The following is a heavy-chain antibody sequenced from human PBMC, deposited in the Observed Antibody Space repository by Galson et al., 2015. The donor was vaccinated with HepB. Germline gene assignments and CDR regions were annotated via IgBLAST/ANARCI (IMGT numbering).Heavy chain of an antibody. CDR1: GFTFGQYA. D-gene: IGHD6-13*01. J-gene: IGHJ6*02. CDR3: ARVGIGSSSNYYYYGMDV. CDR2: ISYDGGNK. Sequence: SLRLSCAASGFTFGQYAMHWVRQAPGKGLEWVAVISYDGGNKYYGDSVKGRFAISRDNSKNTVYLQMGCLRGEDTAVYYCARVGIGSSSNYYYYGMDVWGQRTTVTVSS. V-gene: IGHV3-30*09.